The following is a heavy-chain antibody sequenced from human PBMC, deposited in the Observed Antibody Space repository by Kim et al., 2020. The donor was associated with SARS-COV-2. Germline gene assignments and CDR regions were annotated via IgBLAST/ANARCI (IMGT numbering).Heavy chain of an antibody. CDR2: ISWDGGST. D-gene: IGHD3-22*01. CDR1: GFTFDDYT. Sequence: GGSLRLSCAASGFTFDDYTMHWVRQAPGKGLEWVSLISWDGGSTYYADSVKGRFTISRDNSKNSLYLQMNSLRTEDTALYYRAKAASGYYAYYFDYWGQG. CDR3: AKAASGYYAYYFDY. V-gene: IGHV3-43*01. J-gene: IGHJ4*02.